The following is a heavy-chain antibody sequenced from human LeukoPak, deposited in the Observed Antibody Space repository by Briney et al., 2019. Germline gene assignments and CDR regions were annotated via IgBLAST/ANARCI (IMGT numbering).Heavy chain of an antibody. CDR3: ARHFRPSGTPRRGVTAITYYFDY. J-gene: IGHJ4*02. Sequence: SETLSLTCAVYGGSFSGYYWSWIRQPPGKGLEWIGEINHSGSTNYNPSLKSRVTISVDTSKNQFSLKLSSVTAADTAVYYCARHFRPSGTPRRGVTAITYYFDYWGQGTLVTVSS. CDR2: INHSGST. CDR1: GGSFSGYY. D-gene: IGHD2-21*02. V-gene: IGHV4-34*01.